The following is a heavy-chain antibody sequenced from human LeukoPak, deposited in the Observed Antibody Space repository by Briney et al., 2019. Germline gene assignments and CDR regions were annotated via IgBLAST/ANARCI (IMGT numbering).Heavy chain of an antibody. D-gene: IGHD2-2*01. V-gene: IGHV5-10-1*01. CDR3: ASPSSTSYYYYGMDV. J-gene: IGHJ6*02. CDR1: GYSFTSYW. Sequence: GESLKISCKGSGYSFTSYWISWVRQMPGKGLEWMGRIDPSDSYTNYSPSFQGHVTTSADKSISTAYLQWSSLKASDTAMYYCASPSSTSYYYYGMDVWGQGTTVTVSS. CDR2: IDPSDSYT.